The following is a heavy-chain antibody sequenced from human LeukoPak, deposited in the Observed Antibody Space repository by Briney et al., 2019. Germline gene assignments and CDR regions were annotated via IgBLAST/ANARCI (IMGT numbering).Heavy chain of an antibody. J-gene: IGHJ4*02. CDR1: GGSLSPYY. V-gene: IGHV4-59*08. D-gene: IGHD3-3*02. Sequence: PSETLSLTCTVSGGSLSPYYWSWIRQSPGKGLEWIGYISYSGSTNSHPSLKSRVTISVDTSKNQFSLKLSSLTAADTAVYYCARLRRSRLAEFDYWGQGTLVTVSS. CDR2: ISYSGST. CDR3: ARLRRSRLAEFDY.